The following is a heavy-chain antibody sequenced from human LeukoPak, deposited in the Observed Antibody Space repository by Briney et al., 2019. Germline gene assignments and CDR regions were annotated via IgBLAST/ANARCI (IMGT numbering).Heavy chain of an antibody. CDR2: IIPIFGTA. Sequence: SVKVSCKASGGSFSSYAISWVRQAPGQGLEWMGGIIPIFGTANYAQKFQGRVTITADKSTSTAYMELSSLRSEDTAVYYCASDGSYGTFDYWGQGTLFTVSS. D-gene: IGHD5-18*01. CDR1: GGSFSSYA. CDR3: ASDGSYGTFDY. V-gene: IGHV1-69*06. J-gene: IGHJ4*02.